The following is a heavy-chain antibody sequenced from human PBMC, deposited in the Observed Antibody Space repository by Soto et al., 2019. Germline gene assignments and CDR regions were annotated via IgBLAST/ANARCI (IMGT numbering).Heavy chain of an antibody. Sequence: PSETLSLTCAVSGYSIASGYYWAWIRQSPGKGLEWIGSIYHAGSVYYNPSLNSRVAVSLDTSKNHFSLKLTSVTAADTAVYYCARTFDYYGMDVWRQRTTVTVSS. CDR1: GYSIASGYY. J-gene: IGHJ6*02. CDR2: IYHAGSV. CDR3: ARTFDYYGMDV. V-gene: IGHV4-38-2*01.